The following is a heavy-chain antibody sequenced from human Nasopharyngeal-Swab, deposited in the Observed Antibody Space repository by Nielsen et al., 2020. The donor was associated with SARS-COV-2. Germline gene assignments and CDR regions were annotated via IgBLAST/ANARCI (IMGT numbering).Heavy chain of an antibody. CDR1: GDSIISYY. J-gene: IGHJ4*02. V-gene: IGHV4-59*12. CDR2: MYYSGST. D-gene: IGHD3-10*01. CDR3: ARDVYYGSGN. Sequence: SETLSLTCSVSGDSIISYYWSWIRQPPGKGLEWIGYMYYSGSTSHNPSLKSQVTISVDTSKNQFSLKLSSVTAADTAVYYCARDVYYGSGNWGQGTLVTVSS.